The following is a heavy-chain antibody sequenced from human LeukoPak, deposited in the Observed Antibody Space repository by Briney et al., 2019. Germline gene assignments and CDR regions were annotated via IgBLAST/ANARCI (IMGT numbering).Heavy chain of an antibody. CDR2: ISSSSSTI. CDR3: ARDSVWWLREVLNDY. V-gene: IGHV3-48*04. J-gene: IGHJ4*02. D-gene: IGHD5-12*01. Sequence: GGSLRLSCAASGFTFSSYSMNWVRQAPGKGLEWVSYISSSSSTIYYADSVKGRFTISRDNAKNSLYLQMNSLRAEDTAVYYCARDSVWWLREVLNDYWGQGTLVTVSS. CDR1: GFTFSSYS.